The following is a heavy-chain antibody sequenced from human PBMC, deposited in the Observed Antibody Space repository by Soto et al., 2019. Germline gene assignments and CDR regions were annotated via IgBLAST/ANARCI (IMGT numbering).Heavy chain of an antibody. Sequence: PGGSLRLSCAASGFTFSSYEMNWVRQAPGKGLEWVSYISSSGSTIYYADSVKGRFTISRDNAKNSLYLQMNSLRAEDTAVYYCEAAGAYYDFGSGYDDYYGMDVWGQGTTVTVSS. CDR1: GFTFSSYE. D-gene: IGHD3-3*01. CDR2: ISSSGSTI. J-gene: IGHJ6*02. CDR3: EAAGAYYDFGSGYDDYYGMDV. V-gene: IGHV3-48*03.